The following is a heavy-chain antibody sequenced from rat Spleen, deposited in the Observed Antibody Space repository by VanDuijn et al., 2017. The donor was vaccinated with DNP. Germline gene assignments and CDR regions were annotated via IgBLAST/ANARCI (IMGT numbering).Heavy chain of an antibody. V-gene: IGHV2-16*01. CDR2: IWSGGST. CDR3: ARNYYDGSYRFAY. CDR1: GFPLTSHG. D-gene: IGHD1-12*02. J-gene: IGHJ3*01. Sequence: QVQLKESGPGLVQPSQTLSLTCTVSGFPLTSHGVSWVRQPPGTGLEWIGAIWSGGSTDYNSALKSRLSISRDTSKSQVLLKMNSLQTEDTAMYFCARNYYDGSYRFAYWGQGTLVTVSS.